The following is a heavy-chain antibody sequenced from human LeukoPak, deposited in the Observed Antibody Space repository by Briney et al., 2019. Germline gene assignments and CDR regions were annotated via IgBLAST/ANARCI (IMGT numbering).Heavy chain of an antibody. CDR3: ARVSGYYYGSGSYSPLPNWYFDL. J-gene: IGHJ2*01. CDR2: IYDSGST. Sequence: SETLSLTCTVSGGSISSYYWSWIRQPPGKGLEWIGYIYDSGSTNYNPSLKSRVTISVDTSKNQFSLKLSSVTAADTAVYYCARVSGYYYGSGSYSPLPNWYFDLWGRGTLVTVSS. CDR1: GGSISSYY. D-gene: IGHD3-10*01. V-gene: IGHV4-59*01.